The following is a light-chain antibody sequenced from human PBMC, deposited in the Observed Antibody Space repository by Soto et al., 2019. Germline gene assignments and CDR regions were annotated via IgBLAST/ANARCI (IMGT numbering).Light chain of an antibody. V-gene: IGKV1-39*01. CDR2: AAS. J-gene: IGKJ5*01. CDR1: QTISSY. Sequence: DIQMTQSPSSLSASVGYRFTITCRASQTISSYLNWYQQKPGKAPKLLIYAASTLQSGVPSRFTGSGYGTDFNLTISSLQTEDFATYYCHQTFSTPITFGQGTRLEIK. CDR3: HQTFSTPIT.